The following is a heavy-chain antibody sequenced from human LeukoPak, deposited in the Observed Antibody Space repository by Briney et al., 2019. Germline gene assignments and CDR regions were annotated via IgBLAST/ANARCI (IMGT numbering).Heavy chain of an antibody. J-gene: IGHJ4*02. Sequence: SETLSLTCTVSGGSISSSSYYWGWIRQPPGKGLEWIGSIYYSGSTYYNPSLKSRVTISVDTSKNQFSLKLSSVTAADTAVYYCARPYYYDSSGYSHWDQGTLVTVSS. D-gene: IGHD3-22*01. CDR1: GGSISSSSYY. CDR3: ARPYYYDSSGYSH. V-gene: IGHV4-39*01. CDR2: IYYSGST.